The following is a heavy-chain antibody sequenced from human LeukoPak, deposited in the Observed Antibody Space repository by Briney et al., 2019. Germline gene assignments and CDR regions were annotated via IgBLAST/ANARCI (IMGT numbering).Heavy chain of an antibody. Sequence: GGSLRLSCTVGGFTFSDYPMAWVRQAPGKGLEWVSLISGSGDKTYFADSVEGRFTISRDNSKNTLHLQMNSLRAEDTAIYYCAKETKVGSTTVAYFQDWGKGTLVTVS. J-gene: IGHJ1*01. D-gene: IGHD1-26*01. CDR1: GFTFSDYP. CDR3: AKETKVGSTTVAYFQD. V-gene: IGHV3-23*01. CDR2: ISGSGDKT.